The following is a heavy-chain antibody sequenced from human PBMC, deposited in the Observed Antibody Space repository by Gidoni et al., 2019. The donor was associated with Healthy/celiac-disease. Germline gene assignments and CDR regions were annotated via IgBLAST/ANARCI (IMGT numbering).Heavy chain of an antibody. D-gene: IGHD3-10*01. J-gene: IGHJ4*02. CDR1: GFTFGDYA. V-gene: IGHV3-9*01. CDR3: AKGGVGYYGSGSLDY. Sequence: EVQLVESGGGLVQPGRSLRLSCAASGFTFGDYALHWVRQAPGKGLEWVSGISWNSGSIGYADSVKGRFTISRDNAKNSLYLQMNSLRAEDTALYYCAKGGVGYYGSGSLDYWGQGTLVTVSS. CDR2: ISWNSGSI.